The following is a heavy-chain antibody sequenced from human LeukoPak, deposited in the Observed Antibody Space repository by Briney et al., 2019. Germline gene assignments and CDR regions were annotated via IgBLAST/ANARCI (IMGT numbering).Heavy chain of an antibody. CDR2: KWSDGTNQ. Sequence: GGSLRLSCVASQFRFPFSHYGMHWVRQAPGRGLEWVALKWSDGTNQYYADSVRGRFTISRDNSQNTVYLQMNSLRVEDTAVYFCAKDAQRGFDYSYSLEYWGQGTLVTVSS. CDR3: AKDAQRGFDYSYSLEY. V-gene: IGHV3-30*02. J-gene: IGHJ4*02. D-gene: IGHD4-11*01. CDR1: QFRFPFSHYG.